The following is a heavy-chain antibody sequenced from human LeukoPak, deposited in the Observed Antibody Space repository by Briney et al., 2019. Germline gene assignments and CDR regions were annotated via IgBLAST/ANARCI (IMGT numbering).Heavy chain of an antibody. J-gene: IGHJ4*02. CDR1: GYSFTTYW. V-gene: IGHV5-51*01. CDR3: ARRFNNYDFWTR. Sequence: GESLKISCEGSGYSFTTYWIGWVRQMPGKGLEWMGVIYPGDSDTRYSPSFQGQVTISADKSINTAYLQWSSLKASDTAMYYCARRFNNYDFWTRWGQGTLVTVSS. D-gene: IGHD3-3*01. CDR2: IYPGDSDT.